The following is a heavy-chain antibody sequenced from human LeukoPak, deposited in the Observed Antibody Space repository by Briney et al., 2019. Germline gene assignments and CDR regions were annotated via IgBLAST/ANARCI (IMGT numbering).Heavy chain of an antibody. V-gene: IGHV1-8*01. CDR1: GYTFTSYD. J-gene: IGHJ5*02. D-gene: IGHD3-3*01. CDR2: MNPNSGNT. CDR3: ARESAARYDLGTNWFDP. Sequence: ASVKVSCKASGYTFTSYDINWVRQATGQGLEWMGWMNPNSGNTGYAQKFQGRVTMTRNTSISTAYMELSSLRSEDTAVYYCARESAARYDLGTNWFDPWGQGTLVTVSS.